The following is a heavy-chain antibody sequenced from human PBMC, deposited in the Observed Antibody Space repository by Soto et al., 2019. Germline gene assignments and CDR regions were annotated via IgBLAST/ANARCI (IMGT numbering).Heavy chain of an antibody. D-gene: IGHD6-6*01. Sequence: QVQLVGSGGGVVQPGRSLRLSCAASGFSFTSYALHWVRQAPGKGLEWLAVVSNDGITTFYTNSVKGRFTISRDNSENTVYLQINSLSVDDTAVYHCARSHTSSSGEALDYWGQGTLVTVSS. CDR1: GFSFTSYA. J-gene: IGHJ4*02. CDR2: VSNDGITT. CDR3: ARSHTSSSGEALDY. V-gene: IGHV3-30-3*01.